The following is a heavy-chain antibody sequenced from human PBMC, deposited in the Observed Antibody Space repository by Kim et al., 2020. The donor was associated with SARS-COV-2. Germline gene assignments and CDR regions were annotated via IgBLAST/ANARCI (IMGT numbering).Heavy chain of an antibody. J-gene: IGHJ5*02. CDR1: GYSFTSYW. Sequence: GESLKISCKGSGYSFTSYWIGWVRQMPGKGLEWMGIIYPGDSDTRYSPSFQGQVTISADKSISTAYLQWSSLKASDTAMYYCARREGAAAEIIWFDPWGQGTLVTVSS. V-gene: IGHV5-51*01. D-gene: IGHD6-13*01. CDR3: ARREGAAAEIIWFDP. CDR2: IYPGDSDT.